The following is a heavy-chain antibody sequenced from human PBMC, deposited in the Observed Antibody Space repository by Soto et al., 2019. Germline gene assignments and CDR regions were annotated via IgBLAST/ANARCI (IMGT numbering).Heavy chain of an antibody. CDR3: ARGGYYYDSSGYYVPDAFDI. Sequence: SETLSLTCTVSGGSIDSGDYYWSWIRQPPGKGLEWIGYVYYSGTTNYNPFLKSRVTLSLDKSKNQFSLKLSSVTAADTAVYYCARGGYYYDSSGYYVPDAFDIWGQGTMVTVSS. D-gene: IGHD3-22*01. J-gene: IGHJ3*02. V-gene: IGHV4-61*08. CDR2: VYYSGTT. CDR1: GGSIDSGDYY.